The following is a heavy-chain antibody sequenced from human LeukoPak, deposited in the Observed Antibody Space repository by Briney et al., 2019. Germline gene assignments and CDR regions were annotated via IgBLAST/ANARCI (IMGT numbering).Heavy chain of an antibody. CDR1: GGSISSGYYY. D-gene: IGHD3-22*01. Sequence: SETLSLTCTVSGGSISSGYYYWSWIRQPPGKGLEWIGYIYYSGSTYYNPSLKSRVTISVDTSKNQFSLKLSSVTAADTAVYYCARGVPYYYDSSGYPPWAFDIWGQGTMVTVSS. J-gene: IGHJ3*02. V-gene: IGHV4-30-4*01. CDR2: IYYSGST. CDR3: ARGVPYYYDSSGYPPWAFDI.